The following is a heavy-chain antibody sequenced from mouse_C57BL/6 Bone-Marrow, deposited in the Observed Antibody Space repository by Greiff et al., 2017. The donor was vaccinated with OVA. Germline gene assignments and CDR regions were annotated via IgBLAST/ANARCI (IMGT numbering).Heavy chain of an antibody. Sequence: VQLQQSGAELVRPGASVKLSCTASGFNIKDYYMHWVKQRPGQGLEWIGRIDPEDGDTEYAPKFKGKATLTADTSSNTAYLQLSSLTSEDSAVYYCTTGESDTVVATSFDYWGQGTTLTVSS. D-gene: IGHD1-1*01. J-gene: IGHJ2*01. V-gene: IGHV14-1*01. CDR2: IDPEDGDT. CDR3: TTGESDTVVATSFDY. CDR1: GFNIKDYY.